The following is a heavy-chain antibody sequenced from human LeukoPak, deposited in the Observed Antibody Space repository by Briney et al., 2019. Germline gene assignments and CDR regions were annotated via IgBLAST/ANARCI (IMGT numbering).Heavy chain of an antibody. Sequence: QPGGSLRLSCAASAFTVSSNYMSWVRQPPGKGLEWVSLINSGGSTNYADFVKGRFTISRDNSKNTLYLQMSSLRAEDTAVYYCARELFHWGQGSLVTVSS. D-gene: IGHD2-21*01. CDR3: ARELFH. J-gene: IGHJ4*02. V-gene: IGHV3-53*01. CDR1: AFTVSSNY. CDR2: INSGGST.